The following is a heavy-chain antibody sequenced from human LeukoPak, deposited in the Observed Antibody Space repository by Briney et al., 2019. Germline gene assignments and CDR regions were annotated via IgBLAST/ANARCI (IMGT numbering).Heavy chain of an antibody. D-gene: IGHD1-26*01. CDR2: INPNSGGT. Sequence: AAVKVSFKASGYTFTCYYMHWLRQPPGQGLEWMGFINPNSGGTNYAQKFQGRVTMTRDKSISTAHMELSRLRSDATAVYYCARDGSGSYYVRFQLDDYWGQGTLVTVSS. CDR1: GYTFTCYY. J-gene: IGHJ4*02. CDR3: ARDGSGSYYVRFQLDDY. V-gene: IGHV1-2*02.